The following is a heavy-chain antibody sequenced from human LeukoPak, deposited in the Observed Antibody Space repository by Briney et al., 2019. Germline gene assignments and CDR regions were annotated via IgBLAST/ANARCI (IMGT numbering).Heavy chain of an antibody. CDR1: GGSISGYY. CDR2: IYYKGST. V-gene: IGHV4-59*12. J-gene: IGHJ5*02. CDR3: ARDPYYYDSSGYVNWFDP. Sequence: PSETLTLTCTVSGGSISGYYWSWIRQSSGKGLEWIGYIYYKGSTNYNPSLKSRVTISVDTSKNQFSLKLSSVTAADTAVYYCARDPYYYDSSGYVNWFDPWGQGTLVTVSS. D-gene: IGHD3-22*01.